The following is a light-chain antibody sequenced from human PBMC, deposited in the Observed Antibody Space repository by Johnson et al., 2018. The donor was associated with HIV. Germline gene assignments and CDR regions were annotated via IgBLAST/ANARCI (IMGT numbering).Light chain of an antibody. J-gene: IGLJ1*01. CDR2: DNN. CDR1: SSNIGNNY. Sequence: QSVLTQPPSVSAAPGQKVTISCSGSSSNIGNNYVSWYQQLPGTAPKLLIYDNNKRPSGIPDRFSGSKSGTSATLGITGLQTGDEADYYCGTWDSSLSAGVSGTGTKVT. V-gene: IGLV1-51*01. CDR3: GTWDSSLSAGV.